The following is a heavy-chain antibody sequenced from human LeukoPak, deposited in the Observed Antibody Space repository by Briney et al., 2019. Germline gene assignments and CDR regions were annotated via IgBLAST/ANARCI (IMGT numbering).Heavy chain of an antibody. CDR2: TYYRSTWYN. D-gene: IGHD2-2*01. CDR1: GGSVSSNSVT. J-gene: IGHJ5*02. V-gene: IGHV6-1*01. Sequence: SQTLSLTCAISGGSVSSNSVTWNWIRQSPSRGLEWLGRTYYRSTWYNDYAVSVRGRITVNPDTSKNQFSLHLNSVTPEDTAVYYCARRLTQYDCFDPWGQGILITVSS. CDR3: ARRLTQYDCFDP.